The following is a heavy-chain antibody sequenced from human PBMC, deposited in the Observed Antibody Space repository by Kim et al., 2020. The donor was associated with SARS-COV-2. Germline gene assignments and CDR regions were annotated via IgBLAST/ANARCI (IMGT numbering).Heavy chain of an antibody. Sequence: GGSLRLSCAASGFTFSSYAMHWVRQAPGKGLEYVSAISSNGGSTYYANSVKGRFTISRDNSKNTLYLQMGSLRAEDMAVYYCARAEDYYDSSGYFDYWGQGTLGTVSS. D-gene: IGHD3-22*01. V-gene: IGHV3-64*01. CDR2: ISSNGGST. CDR1: GFTFSSYA. J-gene: IGHJ4*02. CDR3: ARAEDYYDSSGYFDY.